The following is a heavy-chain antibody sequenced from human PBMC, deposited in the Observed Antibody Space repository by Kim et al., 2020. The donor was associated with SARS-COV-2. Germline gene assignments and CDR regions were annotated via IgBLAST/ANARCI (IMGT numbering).Heavy chain of an antibody. V-gene: IGHV3-7*01. Sequence: WGSLRLSCAASGFTFSSYWMSWVRQAPGKGLEWVANIKQDGSEKYYVDSVKGRFTISRDNAKNSLYLQMNSLRAEDTAVYYCARDGYGDYNDYWGQGTLVTVSS. J-gene: IGHJ4*02. CDR2: IKQDGSEK. CDR3: ARDGYGDYNDY. CDR1: GFTFSSYW. D-gene: IGHD4-17*01.